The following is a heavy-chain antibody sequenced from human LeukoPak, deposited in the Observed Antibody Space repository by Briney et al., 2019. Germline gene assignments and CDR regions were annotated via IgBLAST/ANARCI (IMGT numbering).Heavy chain of an antibody. V-gene: IGHV3-66*01. Sequence: GGSLRLSCAASGFTVSSNYMIWVRQAPGKGLMWVSFIYSGGSTHYADSVKGRFTISRDNSKNTLYLQMNSLRAEDTAVYYCARGSLHYDILTGYYMVDYWGQGTLVTVSS. J-gene: IGHJ4*02. CDR3: ARGSLHYDILTGYYMVDY. CDR1: GFTVSSNY. D-gene: IGHD3-9*01. CDR2: IYSGGST.